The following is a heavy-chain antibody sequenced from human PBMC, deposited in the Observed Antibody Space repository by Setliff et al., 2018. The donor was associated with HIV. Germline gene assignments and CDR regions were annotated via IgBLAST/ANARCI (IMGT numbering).Heavy chain of an antibody. D-gene: IGHD3-22*01. CDR1: GGFLSSSSYY. V-gene: IGHV4-39*07. Sequence: SETLSLTCTVSGGFLSSSSYYWGWLRQPPGKGLEWIGSIYYSGSTYYNPSLESRVTISVDTSKNQFSLKLSSVTAADTAVYYCARDPVYYYDTGTYYRSEYFQHWGQGTLVTVSS. CDR2: IYYSGST. CDR3: ARDPVYYYDTGTYYRSEYFQH. J-gene: IGHJ1*01.